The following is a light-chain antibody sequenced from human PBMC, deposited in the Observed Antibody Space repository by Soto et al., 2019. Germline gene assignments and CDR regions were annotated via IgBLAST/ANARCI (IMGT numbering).Light chain of an antibody. CDR3: SSYSDSDTKV. Sequence: QSALTQPASVSGSPGQSITISCGGTSSDVGAYIYVSWYQQYPGKAPKLIIYEANNRPSGVSGRFSGSKSDTTASLTISGLQAEDEADYYCSSYSDSDTKVFGTGTKLTVL. J-gene: IGLJ1*01. CDR2: EAN. V-gene: IGLV2-14*01. CDR1: SSDVGAYIY.